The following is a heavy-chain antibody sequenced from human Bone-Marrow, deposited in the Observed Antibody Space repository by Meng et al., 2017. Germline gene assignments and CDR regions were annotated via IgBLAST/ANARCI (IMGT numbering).Heavy chain of an antibody. V-gene: IGHV3-33*01. Sequence: VGCGGGGVHAGRVLGLSWAASGFTFSSYGMHWVRQATGKGLEWVAVIWYDGSNKYYADSVKGRFTISRDNSKNTLYLQMNSLRAEDTAVYYCARDLGQQWLILDYWGQGTLVTVSS. CDR3: ARDLGQQWLILDY. J-gene: IGHJ4*02. D-gene: IGHD6-19*01. CDR1: GFTFSSYG. CDR2: IWYDGSNK.